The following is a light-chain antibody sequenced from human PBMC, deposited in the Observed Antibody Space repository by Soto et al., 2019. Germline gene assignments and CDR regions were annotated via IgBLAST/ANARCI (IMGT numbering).Light chain of an antibody. CDR1: QSISSW. Sequence: DIQMTQSPSTLSASVGDRVTITCRASQSISSWLAWYQQKPGKAPKLLIYKASSLERGVPSRFSGSGSGTEFTLTISSLQPDDFATYDCQQYNSFPTFGQGTKVEIK. CDR2: KAS. V-gene: IGKV1-5*03. J-gene: IGKJ1*01. CDR3: QQYNSFPT.